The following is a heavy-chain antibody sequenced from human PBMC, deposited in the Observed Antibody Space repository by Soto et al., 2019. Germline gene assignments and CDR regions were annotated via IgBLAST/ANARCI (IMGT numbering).Heavy chain of an antibody. CDR3: AREGKQLDRPRDGMDV. CDR2: IYSGGST. V-gene: IGHV3-53*01. D-gene: IGHD6-6*01. Sequence: GGSLRLSCAASGFTVSSNYMSWVRQAPGKGLEWVSVIYSGGSTYYADSVKGRFTISRDNSKNTLYLQMNSLRAEDTAMYYCAREGKQLDRPRDGMDVWGQGTTVTVS. CDR1: GFTVSSNY. J-gene: IGHJ6*02.